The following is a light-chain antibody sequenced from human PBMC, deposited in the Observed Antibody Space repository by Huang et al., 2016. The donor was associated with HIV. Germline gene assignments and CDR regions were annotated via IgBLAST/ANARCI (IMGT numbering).Light chain of an antibody. J-gene: IGKJ1*01. V-gene: IGKV1-9*01. Sequence: IQLTQSPSSLSASIGDRVTITCRASQGIASFLAWYQQKPGKAPNLLIYAASTLQSGVPSRVSGSGSGTDFTLTISSLQPEDFATYYCQQLNTYPWTFGQGTKVEIK. CDR3: QQLNTYPWT. CDR2: AAS. CDR1: QGIASF.